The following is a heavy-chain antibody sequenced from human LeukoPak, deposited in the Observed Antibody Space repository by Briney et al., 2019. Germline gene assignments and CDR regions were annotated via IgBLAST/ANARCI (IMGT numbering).Heavy chain of an antibody. CDR1: GGTFSSYA. V-gene: IGHV1-69*13. CDR2: IIPIFGTA. J-gene: IGHJ3*02. D-gene: IGHD7-27*01. Sequence: ASVKVSCKASGGTFSSYAISWVRQAPGQGLEWMGGIIPIFGTANYAQKFQGRVTITADESTSTAYMELSSLRSEDTAVYYCARPQDFGLTGMNAFDIWGKGKMVTVSS. CDR3: ARPQDFGLTGMNAFDI.